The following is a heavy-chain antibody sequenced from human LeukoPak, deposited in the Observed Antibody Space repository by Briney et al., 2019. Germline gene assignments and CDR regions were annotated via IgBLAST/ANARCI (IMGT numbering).Heavy chain of an antibody. Sequence: PGGSLRLSCPASGFTFSTDSRNWVRQAPGQGLEWVSYINSDTIWYADSVKGRFTISRDNAKNSLFLQMNSLRAEDTAVYYCARDRDWGFDYWGQGTLVTVSS. CDR1: GFTFSTDS. V-gene: IGHV3-48*01. CDR2: INSDTI. J-gene: IGHJ4*02. D-gene: IGHD7-27*01. CDR3: ARDRDWGFDY.